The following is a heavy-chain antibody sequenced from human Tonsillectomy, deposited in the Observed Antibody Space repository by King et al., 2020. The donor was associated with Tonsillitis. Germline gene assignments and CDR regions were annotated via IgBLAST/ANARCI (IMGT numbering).Heavy chain of an antibody. Sequence: VQLVESGGGLVQPGGSLRFSCAASGFTCSSYCVSSVRQAPGDGLEWVANIKQAGGEKYYVEYVKGRCTISRDTAKNSLYLQMNSLIAEDTAVYYCARSRDSSGSWWYWGQGTLVTVSS. CDR1: GFTCSSYC. V-gene: IGHV3-7*03. J-gene: IGHJ4*02. CDR2: IKQAGGEK. D-gene: IGHD3-22*01. CDR3: ARSRDSSGSWWY.